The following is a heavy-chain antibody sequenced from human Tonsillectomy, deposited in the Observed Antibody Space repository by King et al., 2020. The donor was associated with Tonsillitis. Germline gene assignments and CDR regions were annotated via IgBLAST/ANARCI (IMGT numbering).Heavy chain of an antibody. D-gene: IGHD6-13*01. CDR2: ISWDGDNT. J-gene: IGHJ4*02. V-gene: IGHV3-43D*03. CDR3: AKDMKGAAGYLDS. Sequence: VQLVESGGVAVQPGGSLRLSCAASGFTFDDYAMHWVRQAPGKGLEWVSLISWDGDNTYYADSVKGRFTISRDNSKNSLYLQMNSLRAKDTALYYCAKDMKGAAGYLDSWGQGTQVTVSS. CDR1: GFTFDDYA.